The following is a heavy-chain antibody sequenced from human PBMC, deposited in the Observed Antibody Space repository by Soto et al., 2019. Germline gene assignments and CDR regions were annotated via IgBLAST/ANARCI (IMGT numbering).Heavy chain of an antibody. V-gene: IGHV6-1*01. CDR3: IRQSHGGTDV. CDR1: AGAVFNNRCA. J-gene: IGHJ6*02. Sequence: PSRSLSLLFAIPAGAVFNNRCAWNLVRPSPSRGLPWLGRTYYSSNWKNDCAVAVKGLITFNPDTSENQFSRQLNSVTPEDTAVYFSIRQSHGGTDVWGQGTTVTVSS. CDR2: TYYSSNWKN.